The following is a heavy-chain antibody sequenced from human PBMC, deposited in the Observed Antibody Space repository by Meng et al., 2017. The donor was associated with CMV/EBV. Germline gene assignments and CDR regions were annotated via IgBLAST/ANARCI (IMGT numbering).Heavy chain of an antibody. V-gene: IGHV3-53*01. CDR3: ARASAL. J-gene: IGHJ4*02. D-gene: IGHD1-1*01. CDR2: IYSGGST. Sequence: GESLKISCAASGFTVSSNYMSWVRQAPGKGLEWVSVIYSGGSTYYADSVKGRFTISRDNYKNTLYLQMNSLRAEDTAVYYCARASALGGQGTLVTVSS. CDR1: GFTVSSNY.